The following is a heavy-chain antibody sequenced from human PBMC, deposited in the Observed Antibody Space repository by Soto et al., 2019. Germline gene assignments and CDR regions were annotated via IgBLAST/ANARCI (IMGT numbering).Heavy chain of an antibody. D-gene: IGHD2-21*02. V-gene: IGHV4-31*03. CDR1: GDSITAGGHY. J-gene: IGHJ1*01. Sequence: SETLSLTCTVSGDSITAGGHYWAWIRQHPEKGLEWLGYIHYSGTTDYNPALKSRLTASVDTSKKQFSLSLSSVTAADTAIYYCAVLTATYWIFSIWGRGTRVTVPQ. CDR2: IHYSGTT. CDR3: AVLTATYWIFSI.